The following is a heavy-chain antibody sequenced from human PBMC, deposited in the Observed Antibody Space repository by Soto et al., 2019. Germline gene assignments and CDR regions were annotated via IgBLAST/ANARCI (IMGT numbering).Heavy chain of an antibody. J-gene: IGHJ5*02. V-gene: IGHV1-69*01. Sequence: QVQLVQSGSEVKMPGSSVKVSCKTSGGTFSRHAINWVRQAPGQGLEWMGGIIPLFGTTKYAQKLKGRVTISADESKSTADMELSSLTSEDAAVYYCARAAIHGSSWYFWFDPWGQGTLVTVSS. D-gene: IGHD6-13*01. CDR1: GGTFSRHA. CDR2: IIPLFGTT. CDR3: ARAAIHGSSWYFWFDP.